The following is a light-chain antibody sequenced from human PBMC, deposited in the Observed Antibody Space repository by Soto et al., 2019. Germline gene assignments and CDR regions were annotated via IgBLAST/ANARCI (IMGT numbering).Light chain of an antibody. CDR1: QSVSSK. J-gene: IGKJ4*01. CDR2: GAS. CDR3: QQYNDWPPQLT. Sequence: EIVMTQSPATLSVSVGERATLSCRASQSVSSKLAWYQQKPGQAPRLLIYGASTRATGIPARFTGSGSGTEFTLTISSLQSEDFAVYYFQQYNDWPPQLTFGGGTKVEFK. V-gene: IGKV3-15*01.